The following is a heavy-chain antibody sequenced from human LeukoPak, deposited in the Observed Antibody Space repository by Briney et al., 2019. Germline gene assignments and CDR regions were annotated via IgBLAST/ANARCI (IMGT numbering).Heavy chain of an antibody. CDR2: ISSSGGSI. Sequence: QPGGSLRLSSAASGFTFSGSEMNWVRQAPGKGLEWVSGISSSGGSIYYADSVRGRFTISRDNAKKSQHLQMNSLRAEDTAVYYCAAAGFDYWGQGTLVTVSS. V-gene: IGHV3-48*03. CDR1: GFTFSGSE. CDR3: AAAGFDY. J-gene: IGHJ4*02.